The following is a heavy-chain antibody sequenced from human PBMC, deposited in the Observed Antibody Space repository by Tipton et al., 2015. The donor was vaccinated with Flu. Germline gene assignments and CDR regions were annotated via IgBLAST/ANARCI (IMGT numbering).Heavy chain of an antibody. CDR1: GFTFSNFA. Sequence: SGFTFSNFAMHWVRQAPGKGLEWVAGIWYDGSNKYYADSVKGRFTISRDNSKNTLYLQMNSLRAEDTAVYYCARGYDILTDGGGYFDYWGQGTLVTVSS. D-gene: IGHD3-9*01. V-gene: IGHV3-33*01. CDR3: ARGYDILTDGGGYFDY. J-gene: IGHJ4*02. CDR2: IWYDGSNK.